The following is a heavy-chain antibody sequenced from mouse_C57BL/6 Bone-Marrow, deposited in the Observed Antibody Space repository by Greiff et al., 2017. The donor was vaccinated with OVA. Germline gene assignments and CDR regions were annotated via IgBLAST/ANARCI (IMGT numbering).Heavy chain of an antibody. D-gene: IGHD2-3*01. J-gene: IGHJ1*03. CDR2: IYPRSGNT. V-gene: IGHV1-81*01. CDR3: ARSYDGYYDWYFDV. Sequence: VQLQQSGAELARPGASVKLSCKASGYTFTSYGISWVKQRTGQGLEWIGEIYPRSGNTYYNEKFKGKATLTADKSSSTAYMELRSLTSEDSAVYFCARSYDGYYDWYFDVWGTGTTVTVSS. CDR1: GYTFTSYG.